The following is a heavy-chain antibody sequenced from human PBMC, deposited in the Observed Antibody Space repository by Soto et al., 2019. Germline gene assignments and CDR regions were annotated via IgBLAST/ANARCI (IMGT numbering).Heavy chain of an antibody. CDR2: INPSGGST. CDR3: ARDNGVVQFDY. V-gene: IGHV1-46*01. J-gene: IGHJ4*02. D-gene: IGHD1-1*01. CDR1: GYTFTSYF. Sequence: QVQLVQSGAEVKKPGASVKVSCKASGYTFTSYFMHWVRQAPGQGLEWMGIINPSGGSTNYAQKFQGRVTMTRDTSTSTVYRELSSLRSDDTAVYYCARDNGVVQFDYWGQGTLVTVSS.